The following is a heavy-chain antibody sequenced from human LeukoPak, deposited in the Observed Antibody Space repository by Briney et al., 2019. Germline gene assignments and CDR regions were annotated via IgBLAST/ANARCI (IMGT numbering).Heavy chain of an antibody. Sequence: PGGSLRLSCLASGFTFSNSAMNWVRQAPGKGLEWVSDIGGSGDNKHYADSVKGRFTISRDNSKNTLYLQMNSLRAEDTAIYYCAKDFNWGEYWGRATLVTVSS. V-gene: IGHV3-23*01. CDR2: IGGSGDNK. J-gene: IGHJ4*02. D-gene: IGHD7-27*01. CDR1: GFTFSNSA. CDR3: AKDFNWGEY.